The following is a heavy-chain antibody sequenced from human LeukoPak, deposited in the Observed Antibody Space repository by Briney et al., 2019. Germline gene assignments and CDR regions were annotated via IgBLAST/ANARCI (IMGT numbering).Heavy chain of an antibody. J-gene: IGHJ5*02. D-gene: IGHD3-3*01. CDR1: GDSISSNNYY. CDR2: IYYSGST. V-gene: IGHV4-39*07. Sequence: SETLSLTCTVSGDSISSNNYYWGWIRQPPGKGLEWIGSIYYSGSTYYNPSLKSRVTISVDSSKNQFSLKLSSVTAADTAVYYCARQVLRFLEWFDNNWFAPWGQGTLVTVSS. CDR3: ARQVLRFLEWFDNNWFAP.